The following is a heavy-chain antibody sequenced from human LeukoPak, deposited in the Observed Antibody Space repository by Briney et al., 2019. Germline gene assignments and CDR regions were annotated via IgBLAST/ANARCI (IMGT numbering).Heavy chain of an antibody. J-gene: IGHJ5*02. CDR3: AKPNYGDYYWFDP. V-gene: IGHV3-7*03. CDR2: INPDGNKK. Sequence: GGSLRLSCAASGLTFSSSWMDWVRQAPGKGLEWVASINPDGNKKYSADSVKGRFTISRDNSKNTLYLQMNSLRAEDTAVYYCAKPNYGDYYWFDPWGQGTLVTVSS. D-gene: IGHD4-17*01. CDR1: GLTFSSSW.